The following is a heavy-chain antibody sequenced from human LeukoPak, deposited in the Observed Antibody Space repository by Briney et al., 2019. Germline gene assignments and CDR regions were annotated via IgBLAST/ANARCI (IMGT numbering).Heavy chain of an antibody. Sequence: SETLPLTCTVSGGCISSSSYYWGWIRQPPGKGLEWIVSIYYSGSTYYNPSLKSRVTISVDAPKNQFSLKLSSVTAADTAVYYCARPRGYSGYDSDYYGMDVWGQGTTVTVSS. CDR3: ARPRGYSGYDSDYYGMDV. CDR1: GGCISSSSYY. V-gene: IGHV4-39*01. D-gene: IGHD5-12*01. CDR2: IYYSGST. J-gene: IGHJ6*02.